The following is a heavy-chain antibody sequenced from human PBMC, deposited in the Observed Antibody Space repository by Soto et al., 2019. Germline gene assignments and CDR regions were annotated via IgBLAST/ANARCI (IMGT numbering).Heavy chain of an antibody. D-gene: IGHD5-12*01. CDR2: MNPNSGNT. CDR1: GYTFTSYD. Sequence: GASVKVSCKASGYTFTSYDINWVRQATGQGLEWMGWMNPNSGNTGYAQKFQGRVTITRDTSASTAYTELSSLRPEDTAVYYCVRDSPIGSTFSGYDGIDYWGQGTLVTVSS. CDR3: VRDSPIGSTFSGYDGIDY. V-gene: IGHV1-8*01. J-gene: IGHJ4*02.